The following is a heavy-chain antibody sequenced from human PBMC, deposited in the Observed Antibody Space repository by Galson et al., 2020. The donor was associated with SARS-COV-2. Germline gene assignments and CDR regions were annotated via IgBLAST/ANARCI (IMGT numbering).Heavy chain of an antibody. D-gene: IGHD2-15*01. CDR1: GGSISSGSYY. J-gene: IGHJ4*02. V-gene: IGHV4-61*02. CDR3: ARGLRVALYWD. CDR2: IYTSGST. Sequence: SETLSLTCTVSGGSISSGSYYWSWIRQPAGKGLEWIGRIYTSGSTNYNPSLKSRVTISVDTSKNQFSLKLSSVTAADTAVYYCARGLRVALYWDWGQGTLVTVSS.